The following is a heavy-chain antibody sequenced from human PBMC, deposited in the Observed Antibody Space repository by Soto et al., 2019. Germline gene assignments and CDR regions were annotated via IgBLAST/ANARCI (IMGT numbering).Heavy chain of an antibody. V-gene: IGHV1-24*01. Sequence: QVPLVQSGAEVKKPGASVKVSCKVSGYTLTELSMHWVRQAPGKGLEWMGGFDPEDGETIYAQKFQGRVTMTEDTSTDTAYMELSSLRSEDTAVYYCATGRSGYSGLAPAFDIWGQGTMVTVSS. D-gene: IGHD5-12*01. CDR2: FDPEDGET. J-gene: IGHJ3*02. CDR1: GYTLTELS. CDR3: ATGRSGYSGLAPAFDI.